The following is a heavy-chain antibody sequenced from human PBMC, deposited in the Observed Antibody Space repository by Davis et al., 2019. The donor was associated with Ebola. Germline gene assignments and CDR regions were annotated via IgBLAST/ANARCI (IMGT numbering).Heavy chain of an antibody. Sequence: GESLMLSCAVSGFISNDYWMSWLRQAPGKGLEWVANINEDGTEKYFVDSVRGRFTISRDNAKNSLSLQMDSLRTEDTAVYYCVSDDWGQGTLVTVSS. CDR1: GFISNDYW. CDR3: VSDD. J-gene: IGHJ4*02. V-gene: IGHV3-7*01. CDR2: INEDGTEK.